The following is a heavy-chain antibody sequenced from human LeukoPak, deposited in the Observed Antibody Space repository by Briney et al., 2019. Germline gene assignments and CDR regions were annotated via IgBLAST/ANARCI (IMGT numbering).Heavy chain of an antibody. V-gene: IGHV1-46*04. D-gene: IGHD3-10*01. J-gene: IGHJ5*02. Sequence: ASVKVSCKASGYTFTSYYMHWVRQAPGQGLEWMGIINPSDGSSTRYADSVKGRFTISRDNAKNTLYLQMNSLRAEDTAVYYCARETIYGSGSYNWFDPWGQGTLVTVSS. CDR1: GYTFTSYY. CDR3: ARETIYGSGSYNWFDP. CDR2: INPSDGSST.